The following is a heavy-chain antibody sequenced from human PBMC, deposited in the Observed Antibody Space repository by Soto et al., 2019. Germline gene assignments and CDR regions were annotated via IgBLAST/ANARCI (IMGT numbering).Heavy chain of an antibody. CDR2: ISYDGSNK. J-gene: IGHJ4*02. V-gene: IGHV3-30*18. CDR3: AKDGWVEAHVAYYFDY. Sequence: GGSLRLSCAASGFIFSSYGMHWVRQAPGKGLEWVAVISYDGSNKYYVDSVKGRFTISRDNSKNTLYLQMNSLRAEDTAVYYCAKDGWVEAHVAYYFDYWGQGTMVTV. CDR1: GFIFSSYG. D-gene: IGHD2-15*01.